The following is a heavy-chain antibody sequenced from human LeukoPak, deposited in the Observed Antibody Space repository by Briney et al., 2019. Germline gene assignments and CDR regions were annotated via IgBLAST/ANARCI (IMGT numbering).Heavy chain of an antibody. CDR1: GFTLSPYG. D-gene: IGHD1-26*01. V-gene: IGHV3-13*04. Sequence: GGSLRLPCAASGFTLSPYGMHWVRRPTGKGLEWVSAIGPGGDTYYPDSVQGRFTISRENAKNSLYLQMNILRAGDTAVYYCVRATSGFDLWGRGTLVTVSS. CDR3: VRATSGFDL. CDR2: IGPGGDT. J-gene: IGHJ2*01.